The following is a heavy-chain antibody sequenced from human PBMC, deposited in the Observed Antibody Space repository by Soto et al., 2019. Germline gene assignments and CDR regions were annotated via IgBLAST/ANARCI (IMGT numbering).Heavy chain of an antibody. CDR1: GGSISNFY. CDR2: IYSSGSS. Sequence: TSETLSLTCTVSGGSISNFYWSWIRQPPGKGLEWIGYIYSSGSSNYNPSLKSRVTISLDTSKNQFSLKVTSVTAADTAVYYCARRGAGQQHFDYWGQGTLVTVSS. D-gene: IGHD6-13*01. V-gene: IGHV4-59*08. J-gene: IGHJ4*02. CDR3: ARRGAGQQHFDY.